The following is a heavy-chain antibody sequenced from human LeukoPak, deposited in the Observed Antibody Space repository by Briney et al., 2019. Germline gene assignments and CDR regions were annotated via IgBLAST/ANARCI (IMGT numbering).Heavy chain of an antibody. D-gene: IGHD3-10*01. CDR3: ARALWFGETFPAY. V-gene: IGHV3-48*03. CDR2: ISSSGSTI. J-gene: IGHJ4*02. CDR1: GFTFSSYE. Sequence: WGSLRLSCAASGFTFSSYEMNWVRQAPGKGLEWVSYISSSGSTIYYADSVKGRFTISRDNAKNSLYLQMNSLGAEDTAVYYCARALWFGETFPAYWGQGTLVTVSS.